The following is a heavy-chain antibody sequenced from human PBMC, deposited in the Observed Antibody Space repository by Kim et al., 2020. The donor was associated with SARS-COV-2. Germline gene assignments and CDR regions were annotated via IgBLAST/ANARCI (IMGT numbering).Heavy chain of an antibody. J-gene: IGHJ4*02. CDR1: GFTFSSYA. Sequence: GGSLRLSCAASGFTFSSYAMSWVRQAPGKGLEWVSAISGSGGSTYYADSVKGRFTISRDNSKNTLYLQMNSLRAEDTAVYYCAKDQRSSGYWDYFDYWGQGTLVTVSS. CDR3: AKDQRSSGYWDYFDY. V-gene: IGHV3-23*01. CDR2: ISGSGGST. D-gene: IGHD3-22*01.